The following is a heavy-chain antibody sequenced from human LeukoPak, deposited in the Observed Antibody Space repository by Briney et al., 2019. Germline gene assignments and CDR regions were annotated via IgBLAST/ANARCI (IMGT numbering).Heavy chain of an antibody. J-gene: IGHJ6*02. D-gene: IGHD3-10*01. CDR3: ARGAWFGELFPPYCYNYGMKA. CDR2: IWYDGSNK. CDR1: GFTFSSYG. V-gene: IGHV3-33*01. Sequence: GGSLRLSCASSGFTFSSYGMHWVRQAPGKGLEWVAVIWYDGSNKYYADSVKGRFTISRDNSKNTLYLQMISRRAAETAVYYGARGAWFGELFPPYCYNYGMKAWGQGATV.